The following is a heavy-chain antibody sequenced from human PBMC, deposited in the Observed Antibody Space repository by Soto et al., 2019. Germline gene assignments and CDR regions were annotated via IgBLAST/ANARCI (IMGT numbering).Heavy chain of an antibody. D-gene: IGHD4-4*01. V-gene: IGHV4-59*01. CDR1: GGSIGSFY. J-gene: IGHJ4*02. CDR3: ARAKDIDFRPFDS. CDR2: INYLGNT. Sequence: SETLSLTCIVSGGSIGSFYWSWIRQPPGRGLEWIGYINYLGNTKYNPSLRGRITLSVDTSKNQISLKLTSVTPADTAVYFCARAKDIDFRPFDSWGPGSLVTVSS.